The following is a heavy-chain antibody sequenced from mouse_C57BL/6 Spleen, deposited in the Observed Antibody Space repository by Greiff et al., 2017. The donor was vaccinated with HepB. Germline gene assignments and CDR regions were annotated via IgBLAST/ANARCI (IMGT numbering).Heavy chain of an antibody. V-gene: IGHV1-15*01. D-gene: IGHD1-1*01. CDR2: IDPETGGT. CDR1: GYTFTDYE. CDR3: TSSHYYGSRRGFAY. J-gene: IGHJ3*01. Sequence: VQLQQSGAELVRPGASVTLSCKASGYTFTDYEMHWVKQTPVHGLEWIGAIDPETGGTAYNQKFKGKAILTADKSSSTAYMELRSLTSEDSAVYYCTSSHYYGSRRGFAYWGQGTLVTVSA.